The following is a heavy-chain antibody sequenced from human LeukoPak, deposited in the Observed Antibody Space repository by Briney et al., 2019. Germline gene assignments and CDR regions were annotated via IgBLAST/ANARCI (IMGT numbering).Heavy chain of an antibody. CDR2: ISHDGSAV. V-gene: IGHV3-30*03. J-gene: IGHJ5*02. Sequence: GRSLRLSCAASGFTLSNYGMHWVRQAPGKGPEWVAIISHDGSAVYNGDSVQGRFTISRDNLKNTLDLQMNSLRVDDSAVYYCARDFGSNNWYNWFDPWGQGTPVTVSS. CDR3: ARDFGSNNWYNWFDP. D-gene: IGHD6-13*01. CDR1: GFTLSNYG.